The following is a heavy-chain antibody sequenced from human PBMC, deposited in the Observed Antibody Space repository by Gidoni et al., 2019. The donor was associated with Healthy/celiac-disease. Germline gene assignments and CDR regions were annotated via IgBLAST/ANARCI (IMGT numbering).Heavy chain of an antibody. J-gene: IGHJ5*02. CDR1: GGSFSGYY. CDR2: INPSGST. CDR3: ARAGAVRVSP. V-gene: IGHV4-34*01. D-gene: IGHD3-10*01. Sequence: QVQLHQCGAGLLKPSETLSLPCAVYGGSFSGYYWSWIRQPPGKGLEWIGEINPSGSTNYNPTLKSRVTISVDTSKNQFSLKLSSVTAADTAVYYCARAGAVRVSPWGQGTLVTVSS.